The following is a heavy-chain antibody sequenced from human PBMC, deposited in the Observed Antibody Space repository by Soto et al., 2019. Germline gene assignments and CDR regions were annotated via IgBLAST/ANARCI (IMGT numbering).Heavy chain of an antibody. Sequence: QVRLVESGGGVVQPGRSLRLSCTASGFSFSSYAMYWFRQPPGKGLEWVAVISHDGINKHYADSVKGRVTVSRDNSNHSRYLHLNRLRGQDTGMYYCARDNYSSDYFVKWVGPWGQGTLVNVSS. CDR2: ISHDGINK. D-gene: IGHD6-19*01. V-gene: IGHV3-30-3*01. J-gene: IGHJ5*02. CDR3: ARDNYSSDYFVKWVGP. CDR1: GFSFSSYA.